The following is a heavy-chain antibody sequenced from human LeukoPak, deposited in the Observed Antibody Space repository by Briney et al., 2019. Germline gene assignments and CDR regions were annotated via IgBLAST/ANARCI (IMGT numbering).Heavy chain of an antibody. CDR1: GYTFSDYY. D-gene: IGHD3-3*01. V-gene: IGHV1-2*02. CDR2: INLNSGGT. Sequence: GASVKVSCKASGYTFSDYYIHWVRQAPGQGLEWMGWINLNSGGTNYAQKFQGRVTMTRDTSISTAYMELSRLRSDDTAVYYCAREGGFSEAVDYWGQGTLVTVSS. J-gene: IGHJ4*02. CDR3: AREGGFSEAVDY.